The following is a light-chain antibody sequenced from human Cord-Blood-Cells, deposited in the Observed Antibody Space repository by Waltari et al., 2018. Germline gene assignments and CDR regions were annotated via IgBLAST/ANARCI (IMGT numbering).Light chain of an antibody. CDR1: SSDVGGYNY. CDR3: SSYAGSNNLV. CDR2: DVS. Sequence: QSALTQPPSASGSPGQSVTISCTGTSSDVGGYNYVSWYQQHPGKAPKRMIYDVSKRPSGVPDRFSGSNSGNTASLTVSGLQAEDEADYYCSSYAGSNNLVFGGGTKLTVL. V-gene: IGLV2-8*01. J-gene: IGLJ2*01.